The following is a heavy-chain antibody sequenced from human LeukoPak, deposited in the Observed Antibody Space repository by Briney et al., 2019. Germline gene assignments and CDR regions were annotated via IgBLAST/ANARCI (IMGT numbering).Heavy chain of an antibody. CDR1: GYTFTSYG. CDR2: INPNSGGT. D-gene: IGHD2-8*01. Sequence: GASVKVSCKASGYTFTSYGISWVRQAPGQGLEWMGWINPNSGGTNYAQKFQGRVTMTRDTSISTAYMELSRLRSDDTAVYYCASGPPYCTNGVCYTNWFDPWGQGTLVTVSS. J-gene: IGHJ5*02. CDR3: ASGPPYCTNGVCYTNWFDP. V-gene: IGHV1-2*02.